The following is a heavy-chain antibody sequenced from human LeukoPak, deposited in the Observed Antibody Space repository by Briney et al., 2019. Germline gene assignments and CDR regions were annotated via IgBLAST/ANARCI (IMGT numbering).Heavy chain of an antibody. CDR1: GFVFKSYV. CDR3: TRAPHFSDS. D-gene: IGHD2/OR15-2a*01. V-gene: IGHV3-23*01. CDR2: ISGGGGTT. J-gene: IGHJ5*01. Sequence: PGGSLTLSCAASGFVFKSYVMSWIRQAPGKGPEWVSTISGGGGTTYYADSVKGRFTISRDNAKNTLSLQMNSLRAEDTAVYFCTRAPHFSDSWGQGTQVTVSS.